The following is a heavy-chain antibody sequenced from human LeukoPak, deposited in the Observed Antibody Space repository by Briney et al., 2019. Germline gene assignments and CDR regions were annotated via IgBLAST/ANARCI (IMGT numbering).Heavy chain of an antibody. J-gene: IGHJ3*02. Sequence: VSVKVSCKASGGTFSSYAISWVRQAPGQGLEWMGWISIYNGKINYAQKFQGRVTMTTDTSTSTAYMELRSLRSDDTAVYYCARWDYYDSRTFDIWGQGTMVTVS. CDR2: ISIYNGKI. CDR3: ARWDYYDSRTFDI. D-gene: IGHD3-22*01. CDR1: GGTFSSYA. V-gene: IGHV1-18*01.